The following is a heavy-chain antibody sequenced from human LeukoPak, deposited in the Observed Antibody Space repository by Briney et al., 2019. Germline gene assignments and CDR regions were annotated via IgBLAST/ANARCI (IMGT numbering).Heavy chain of an antibody. D-gene: IGHD2-2*01. J-gene: IGHJ5*02. V-gene: IGHV3-30*02. CDR3: AKTLGRDCSTTSCYGNH. Sequence: PGRSLRLSCAASGFTFSSYAMHWVRQAPGKGLEWVAFIRFDGTNKYYADSVKGRFIISRDISENTLYLQMNSLRAEDTAVYYRAKTLGRDCSTTSCYGNHWGQGTLVTVSS. CDR1: GFTFSSYA. CDR2: IRFDGTNK.